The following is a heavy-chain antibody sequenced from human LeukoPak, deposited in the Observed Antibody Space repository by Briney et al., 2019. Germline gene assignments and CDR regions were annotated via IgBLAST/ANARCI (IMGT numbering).Heavy chain of an antibody. CDR2: IYYSGST. Sequence: SETLSLTCTVSGGSISSSSYYWGWIRQPPGEGLEWIGSIYYSGSTYYNPSLKSRVTISVDTSKNQFSLKLSSVTAADTAVYYCARLRGVRGVISGYLDYWGQGTLVTVSS. CDR1: GGSISSSSYY. D-gene: IGHD3-10*01. V-gene: IGHV4-39*01. CDR3: ARLRGVRGVISGYLDY. J-gene: IGHJ4*02.